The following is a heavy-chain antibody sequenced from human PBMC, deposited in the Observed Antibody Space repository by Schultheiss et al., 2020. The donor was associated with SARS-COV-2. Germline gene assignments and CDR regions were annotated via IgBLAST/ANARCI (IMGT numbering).Heavy chain of an antibody. CDR2: ISYDGGNK. V-gene: IGHV3-30-3*01. Sequence: GGSLRLSCAASGFTFSTYAMHWVRQAPGKGLEWVAVISYDGGNKYYADSVKGRFTISRDNSKNTLYLQMNSLRAEDTAVYYCASKTDYWGQGTLVTVSS. CDR1: GFTFSTYA. CDR3: ASKTDY. J-gene: IGHJ4*02.